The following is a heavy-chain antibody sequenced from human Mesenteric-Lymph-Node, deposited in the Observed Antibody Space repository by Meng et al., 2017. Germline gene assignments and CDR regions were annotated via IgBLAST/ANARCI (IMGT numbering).Heavy chain of an antibody. Sequence: QWGAGTLQPSETLSLACAVYGGSFSGYYWSWIRQPPGKGLEWIGEINHSGSTNYNPSLKSRVTISVDTSKNQFSLKLSSVTAADTAVYYCARGFLSFVRVFDYWGQGTLVTVSS. J-gene: IGHJ4*02. V-gene: IGHV4-34*01. D-gene: IGHD2/OR15-2a*01. CDR1: GGSFSGYY. CDR3: ARGFLSFVRVFDY. CDR2: INHSGST.